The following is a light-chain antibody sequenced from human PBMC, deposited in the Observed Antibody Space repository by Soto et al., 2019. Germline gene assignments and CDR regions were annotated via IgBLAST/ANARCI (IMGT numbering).Light chain of an antibody. J-gene: IGLJ2*01. V-gene: IGLV2-14*01. Sequence: QSALTQPASVSGSPGQSITISCTGTSSDVGGYNYVSWYQQHPRKAPKLMIYDVRNRPPGVSNHCSGSKSGNTASLPISRLQAEDEADYYCSSYTSSSTLDVVFGGGTKLTVL. CDR1: SSDVGGYNY. CDR3: SSYTSSSTLDVV. CDR2: DVR.